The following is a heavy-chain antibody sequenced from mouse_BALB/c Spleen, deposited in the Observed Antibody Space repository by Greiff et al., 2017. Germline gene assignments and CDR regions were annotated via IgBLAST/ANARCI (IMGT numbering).Heavy chain of an antibody. V-gene: IGHV3-2*02. CDR2: ISYSGST. J-gene: IGHJ2*01. Sequence: EVKLEESGPGLVKPSQSLSLTCTVTGYSITSDYAWNWIRQFPGNKLEWMGYISYSGSTSYNPSLKSRISITRDTSKNQFFLQLNSVTTEDTATYYCARGGNSDYWGQGTTLTVSS. CDR1: GYSITSDYA. CDR3: ARGGNSDY.